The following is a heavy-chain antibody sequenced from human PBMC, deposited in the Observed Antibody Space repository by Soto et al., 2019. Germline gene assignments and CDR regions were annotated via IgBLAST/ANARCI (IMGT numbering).Heavy chain of an antibody. CDR2: IYYSGST. CDR1: GGSISSYY. CDR3: ARVGSSGYDYLGTWFDP. J-gene: IGHJ5*02. D-gene: IGHD5-12*01. Sequence: SETLSLTCTVSGGSISSYYLSWIRQPPGKGLEWIGYIYYSGSTNYNPSLKSRVTISVDTSKNQFSLKLSSVTAADTAVYYCARVGSSGYDYLGTWFDPWGQGTLVTVSS. V-gene: IGHV4-59*01.